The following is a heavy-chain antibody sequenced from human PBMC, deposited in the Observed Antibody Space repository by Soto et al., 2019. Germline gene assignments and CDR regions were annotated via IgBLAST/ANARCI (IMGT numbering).Heavy chain of an antibody. D-gene: IGHD2-15*01. Sequence: QVQLVQSGAEVKKPGASVKVSCKASGYTFTSYGISWVRQAPGQGLEWMGWIRAYNGNTDYAQKLQGRVTMTTDTSTSTAYMALRSLRSDDTAVYYCARELADPEDTYGRDVWGQGTTVTVS. J-gene: IGHJ6*02. CDR1: GYTFTSYG. CDR2: IRAYNGNT. CDR3: ARELADPEDTYGRDV. V-gene: IGHV1-18*01.